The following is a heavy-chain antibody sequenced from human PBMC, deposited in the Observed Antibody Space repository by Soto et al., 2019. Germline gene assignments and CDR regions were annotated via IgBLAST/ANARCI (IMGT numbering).Heavy chain of an antibody. CDR2: IRSKAYGGTT. V-gene: IGHV3-49*04. D-gene: IGHD4-17*01. Sequence: PGGSLRLSCTASGFTFGDYAMSWVRQAPGKGREWVGFIRSKAYGGTTEYAASVKGRFTISRDDSKSIAYLQINSLKTEDTAVYYCTSPSYGDDYYYGMDVWGQGTTVTVSS. CDR3: TSPSYGDDYYYGMDV. CDR1: GFTFGDYA. J-gene: IGHJ6*02.